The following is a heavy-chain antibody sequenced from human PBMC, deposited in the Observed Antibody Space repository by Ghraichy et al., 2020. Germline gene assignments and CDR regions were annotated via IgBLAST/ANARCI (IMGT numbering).Heavy chain of an antibody. Sequence: SVKVSCKASGGTFSSYAISWVRQAPGQGLEWMGGIIPIFGTANYAQKFQGRVTITADESTSTAYMELSSLRSEDTAVYYCARSKYSSGWTEAFDYYYYYMDVWGKGTTVTVSS. J-gene: IGHJ6*03. CDR2: IIPIFGTA. D-gene: IGHD6-19*01. V-gene: IGHV1-69*13. CDR3: ARSKYSSGWTEAFDYYYYYMDV. CDR1: GGTFSSYA.